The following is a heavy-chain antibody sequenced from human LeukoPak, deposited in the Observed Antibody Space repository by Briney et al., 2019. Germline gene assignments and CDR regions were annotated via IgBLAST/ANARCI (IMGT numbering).Heavy chain of an antibody. CDR3: ATPLSGESGYYQFLI. CDR1: GGTFSSYA. CDR2: IIPIFGTA. D-gene: IGHD3-22*01. Sequence: SVKVSCKASGGTFSSYAISWVRQAPGQGLEWMGGIIPIFGTANYAQKFQGRVTITADESTSTAHMELSSLRSEDTAVYYCATPLSGESGYYQFLIWGQGTLVTVSS. J-gene: IGHJ4*02. V-gene: IGHV1-69*13.